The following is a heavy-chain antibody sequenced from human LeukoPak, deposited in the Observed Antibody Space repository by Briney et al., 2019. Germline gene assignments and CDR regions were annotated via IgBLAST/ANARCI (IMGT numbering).Heavy chain of an antibody. CDR3: AKDLGSYTTSGFDP. V-gene: IGHV3-30*02. D-gene: IGHD1-26*01. Sequence: GGSLGLSCAASGFTFSSYGMHWVRQAPGKGLEWVAFIRYDGSNKYYADSVKGRFTISRDNSKNTLYLQMNSLRAEDTAVYYCAKDLGSYTTSGFDPWGQGTLVTVSS. CDR2: IRYDGSNK. CDR1: GFTFSSYG. J-gene: IGHJ5*02.